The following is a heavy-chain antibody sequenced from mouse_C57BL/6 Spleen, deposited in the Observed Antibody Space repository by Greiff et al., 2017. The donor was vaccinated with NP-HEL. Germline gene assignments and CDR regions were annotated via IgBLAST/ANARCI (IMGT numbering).Heavy chain of an antibody. CDR1: GYTFTSYW. CDR2: IDPSDSET. Sequence: QVHVKQPGAELVRPGSSVKLSCKASGYTFTSYWMHWVKQRPIQGLEWIGNIDPSDSETHYNQKFKDKATLTVDKSSSTAYMQLSSLTSEDSAVYYCAAVTTVPAWFAYWGQGTLVTVSA. D-gene: IGHD1-1*01. CDR3: AAVTTVPAWFAY. V-gene: IGHV1-52*01. J-gene: IGHJ3*01.